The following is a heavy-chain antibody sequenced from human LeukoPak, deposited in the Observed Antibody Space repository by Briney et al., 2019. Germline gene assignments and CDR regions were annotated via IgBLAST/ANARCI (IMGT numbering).Heavy chain of an antibody. CDR2: LNGRDGST. V-gene: IGHV3-23*01. CDR1: GFTFSSYV. J-gene: IGHJ4*02. Sequence: QAGGSLRHSCSASGFTFSSYVMSWVRPAPGKGQAWVSALNGRDGSTYYAASVKDRFPISRDNAKHTLHLQMNSLRDEETAVYYCAKGGRDDYVWGSYRPHAGYYFDYWGQGTLVTVSS. CDR3: AKGGRDDYVWGSYRPHAGYYFDY. D-gene: IGHD3-16*02.